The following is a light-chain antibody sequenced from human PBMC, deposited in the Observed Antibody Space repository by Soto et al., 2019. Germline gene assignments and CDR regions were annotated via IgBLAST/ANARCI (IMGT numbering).Light chain of an antibody. V-gene: IGKV3-15*01. CDR1: QRVSSN. CDR2: GAS. J-gene: IGKJ1*01. Sequence: DIVMTQSPATLSVSPVERSTLSCRASQRVSSNLAWYQQKPGQAPRLLIYGASTRATGIPARFSGSGSETEFTLTISSLQPDDFATYYCQHYNSYSEAFGQGTKVDIK. CDR3: QHYNSYSEA.